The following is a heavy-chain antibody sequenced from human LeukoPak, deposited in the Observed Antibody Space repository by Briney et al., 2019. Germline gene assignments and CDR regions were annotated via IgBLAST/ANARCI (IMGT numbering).Heavy chain of an antibody. Sequence: ASVKVSCKASGYTFTSYDINWVRQATGQGLEWMGWMNPNSGNTGYAQKFQGRVTMTTNTSISTVYMELSSLRSEDTAVYFCARGSYYYGSGRMGYWGQGTLVTVSS. V-gene: IGHV1-8*01. D-gene: IGHD3-10*01. CDR3: ARGSYYYGSGRMGY. CDR2: MNPNSGNT. CDR1: GYTFTSYD. J-gene: IGHJ4*02.